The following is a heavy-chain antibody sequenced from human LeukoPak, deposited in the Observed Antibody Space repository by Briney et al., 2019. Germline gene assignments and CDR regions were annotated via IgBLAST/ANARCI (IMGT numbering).Heavy chain of an antibody. D-gene: IGHD3-10*01. V-gene: IGHV3-23*01. CDR3: AKRASGSGTSLYYFDY. J-gene: IGHJ4*02. CDR1: GFTFSDYW. CDR2: ISNSGGST. Sequence: GGSLRLSCAASGFTFSDYWMHWVRQAPGKGLEWVSVISNSGGSTFYADSVKGRFTISRDNSKNTLCLQMNSLRAEDTAVYYCAKRASGSGTSLYYFDYWGQGTLVTVSS.